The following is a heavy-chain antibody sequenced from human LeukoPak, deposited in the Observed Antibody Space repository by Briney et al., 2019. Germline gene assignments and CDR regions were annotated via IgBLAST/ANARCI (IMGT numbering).Heavy chain of an antibody. CDR3: AKRRYCSTTNCHDFDY. V-gene: IGHV3-23*01. CDR1: GFTFSSYA. Sequence: GGSLRLSCAASGFTFSSYAMSWVRQAPGKGLEWVSAISAGGETPYYADSVKGRFTISRDNIKNTLYLRMNSLRADDTAVYYCAKRRYCSTTNCHDFDYWGQGTLVTVSS. CDR2: ISAGGETP. J-gene: IGHJ4*02. D-gene: IGHD2-2*01.